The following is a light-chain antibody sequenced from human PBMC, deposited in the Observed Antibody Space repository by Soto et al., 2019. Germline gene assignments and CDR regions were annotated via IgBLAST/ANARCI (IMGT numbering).Light chain of an antibody. CDR3: QQYYSYPWT. V-gene: IGKV1-5*01. J-gene: IGKJ1*01. CDR1: QSISSW. CDR2: DAS. Sequence: DTQMTPSTSTLSASVGGRVTITCRASQSISSWLAWYQQKPGKAPKLLIYDASSLESGVPSRFSGSGSGTEFTLTISSLQPEDFATYYCQQYYSYPWTFGQGTKVDIK.